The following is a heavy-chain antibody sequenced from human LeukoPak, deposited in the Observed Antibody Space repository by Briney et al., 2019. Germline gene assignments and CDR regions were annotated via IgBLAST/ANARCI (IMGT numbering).Heavy chain of an antibody. CDR1: GYRFTDYW. V-gene: IGHV5-51*01. CDR2: IYPGDSDT. CDR3: ATLKGSKPNYYFDY. D-gene: IGHD2-2*01. J-gene: IGHJ4*02. Sequence: GESLKISCETSGYRFTDYWIGWVRPMPGKGLEWMGIIYPGDSDTRYSPSFQGQVTISADKSIGTAYLHWGSLKASDTAMYFCATLKGSKPNYYFDYWGQGTLVTVSS.